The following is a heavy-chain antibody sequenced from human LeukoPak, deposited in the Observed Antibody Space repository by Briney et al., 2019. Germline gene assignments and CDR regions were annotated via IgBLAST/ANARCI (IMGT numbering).Heavy chain of an antibody. Sequence: PSETLSLICTVSGGSISSYYWSWIRQPPGKGLEWIGYIYYSGSTNYNPSLKSRVTISVDTSKNQFSLKLSSVTAADTAVYYCARGLRGLRYFDWLSPHNWFDPWGQGTLVTVSS. V-gene: IGHV4-59*01. CDR2: IYYSGST. D-gene: IGHD3-9*01. J-gene: IGHJ5*02. CDR1: GGSISSYY. CDR3: ARGLRGLRYFDWLSPHNWFDP.